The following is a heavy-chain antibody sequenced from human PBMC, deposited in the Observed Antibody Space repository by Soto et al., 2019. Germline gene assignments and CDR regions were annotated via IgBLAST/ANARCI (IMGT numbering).Heavy chain of an antibody. CDR2: LYSGGNT. CDR3: VLRRVAYADF. D-gene: IGHD2-2*01. V-gene: IGHV3-53*01. Sequence: GGSLRLSCAASEFTVTNNEMSWVRQAPGKGLEWVSILYSGGNTYYADSVEGRFTISRDGSKNTLYLHMNSLRAEDTAVYYCVLRRVAYADFWGQGTRVTVSS. J-gene: IGHJ4*02. CDR1: EFTVTNNE.